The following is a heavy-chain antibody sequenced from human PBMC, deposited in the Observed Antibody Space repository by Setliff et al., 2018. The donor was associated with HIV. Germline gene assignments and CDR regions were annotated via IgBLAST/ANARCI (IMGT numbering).Heavy chain of an antibody. Sequence: PSETLSLTCTVSGASITTDTYYWAWIRQPPGKGLEWIGCIFYGGGVYGSGRTFFNPSLKSRVTISVDTSKNQFSLKLSSVTAADTAVYYCARGGYDYVWGSYRYPYYYYYMDVWGKGTTVTVSS. D-gene: IGHD3-16*02. CDR1: GASITTDTYY. V-gene: IGHV4-39*07. CDR3: ARGGYDYVWGSYRYPYYYYYMDV. J-gene: IGHJ6*03. CDR2: IFYGGGVYGSGRT.